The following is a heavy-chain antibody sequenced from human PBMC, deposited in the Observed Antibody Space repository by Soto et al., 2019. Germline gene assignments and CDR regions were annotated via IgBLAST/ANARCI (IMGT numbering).Heavy chain of an antibody. Sequence: QVQLQESGPGLVKPSETLSLTCTVSGGSISSYYWSWIRQPAGKGLEWIGRIYTSGSTNYTPSLKCRVTMSVDTSKNQFSLRLSSVTAADTAVYYCARDYKRGGNSDFDYWGQGTLVTVSS. CDR3: ARDYKRGGNSDFDY. CDR1: GGSISSYY. J-gene: IGHJ4*02. CDR2: IYTSGST. V-gene: IGHV4-4*07. D-gene: IGHD2-21*02.